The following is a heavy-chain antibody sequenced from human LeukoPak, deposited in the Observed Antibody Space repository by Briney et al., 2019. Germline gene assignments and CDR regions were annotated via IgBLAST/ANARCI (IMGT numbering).Heavy chain of an antibody. D-gene: IGHD3-3*01. CDR3: AKTPYYDFWSGSPLDT. J-gene: IGHJ3*02. V-gene: IGHV3-23*01. CDR1: GFTFSNSA. Sequence: GGSLRLSCAASGFTFSNSAMTWVRQSPGKGLEWVSDISASGDTTHYADSVKGRFTISRDNSKNTLYLQMNSLRAEDTAVYYCAKTPYYDFWSGSPLDTWGQGTMVTVSS. CDR2: ISASGDTT.